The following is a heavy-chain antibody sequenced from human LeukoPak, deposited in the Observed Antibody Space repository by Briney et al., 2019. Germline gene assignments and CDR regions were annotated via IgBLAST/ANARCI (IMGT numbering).Heavy chain of an antibody. CDR3: ARLVGGSYAFDI. CDR1: GFTFSSYS. V-gene: IGHV3-21*01. CDR2: ISSSSSYI. Sequence: PGGSLRLSCAASGFTFSSYSMNWVRQAPGKGLEWVSSISSSSSYIYYADSVKGRFTISRDNAKNSLYLQMNSLRAEYTAVYYCARLVGGSYAFDIWGQGTMVTVSS. D-gene: IGHD3-10*01. J-gene: IGHJ3*02.